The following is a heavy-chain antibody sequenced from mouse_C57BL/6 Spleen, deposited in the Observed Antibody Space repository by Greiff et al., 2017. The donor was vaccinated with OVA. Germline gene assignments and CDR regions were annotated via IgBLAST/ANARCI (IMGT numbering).Heavy chain of an antibody. V-gene: IGHV1-54*01. CDR2: INPGSGGT. CDR3: ARRGGDGYYGYFDV. Sequence: VQLQQSGAELVRPGTSVKVSCKASGYAFTNYLIEWVKQRPGQGLEWIGVINPGSGGTNYNEKLKGKATLTADKSSSTAYMQRSSLTSEDSAVYFSARRGGDGYYGYFDVWGTGTTGTVSS. D-gene: IGHD2-3*01. J-gene: IGHJ1*03. CDR1: GYAFTNYL.